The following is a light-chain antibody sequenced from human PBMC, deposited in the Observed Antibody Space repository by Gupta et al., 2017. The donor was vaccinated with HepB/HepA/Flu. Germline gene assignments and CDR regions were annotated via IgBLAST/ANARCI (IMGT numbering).Light chain of an antibody. Sequence: IVLTQSPGTLSLSPGERATLSCRASQSVSSSYLAWYHQKTGQAPRLLIYGASSRATGLPDRFSGSGCGTDFTLTISRLEPEDFAVYYCQQYGTSPMCSFGQGTKLEIK. CDR3: QQYGTSPMCS. CDR1: QSVSSSY. CDR2: GAS. J-gene: IGKJ2*04. V-gene: IGKV3-20*01.